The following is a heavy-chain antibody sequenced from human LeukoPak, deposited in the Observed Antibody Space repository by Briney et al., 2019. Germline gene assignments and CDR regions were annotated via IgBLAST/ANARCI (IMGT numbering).Heavy chain of an antibody. CDR3: ARRAGGYSHPYDY. Sequence: PGGSLRLSCAASGFTFSSYAMSWVRQAPGKGLEWVSAISGSGGSTYYADSVKGRFTISRDNSKNTLYLQMNSLRADDTAVYYCARRAGGYSHPYDYWGQGTLVTVSS. J-gene: IGHJ4*02. CDR2: ISGSGGST. CDR1: GFTFSSYA. D-gene: IGHD5-18*01. V-gene: IGHV3-23*01.